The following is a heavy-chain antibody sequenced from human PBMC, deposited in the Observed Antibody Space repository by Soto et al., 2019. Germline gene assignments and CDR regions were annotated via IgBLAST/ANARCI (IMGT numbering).Heavy chain of an antibody. D-gene: IGHD6-6*01. Sequence: ASVKVSCKASGYTFTSYGISWVRQAHGQGLEWMGWISAYNGNTNYAQKLQGRVTMTTDTSTSTAYMELRSLRSDDTAVYYCAREKRGSSSSMNDYWGQGTLVTVSS. V-gene: IGHV1-18*04. J-gene: IGHJ4*02. CDR3: AREKRGSSSSMNDY. CDR1: GYTFTSYG. CDR2: ISAYNGNT.